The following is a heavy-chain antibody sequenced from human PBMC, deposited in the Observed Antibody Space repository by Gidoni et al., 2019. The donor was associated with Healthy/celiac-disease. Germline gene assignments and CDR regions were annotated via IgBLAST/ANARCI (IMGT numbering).Heavy chain of an antibody. D-gene: IGHD6-19*01. CDR1: GFTFSSYG. J-gene: IGHJ4*02. Sequence: QVQLVESGGGVVQPGRSLRLSCAASGFTFSSYGMHWVRQAPGKGLEWVAVISYDGSNKYYADSVKGRFTISRDNSKNTLYLQMNSLRAEDTAVYYCAKEKNHGWYGFGYWGQGTLVTVSS. V-gene: IGHV3-30*18. CDR2: ISYDGSNK. CDR3: AKEKNHGWYGFGY.